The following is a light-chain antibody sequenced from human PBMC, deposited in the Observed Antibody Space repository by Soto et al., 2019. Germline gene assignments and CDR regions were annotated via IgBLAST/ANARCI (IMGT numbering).Light chain of an antibody. V-gene: IGKV3-20*01. CDR1: QSISSTY. Sequence: ELVLTQSPGSLSLSPGERATPSCRASQSISSTYIAWYQQKRGQAPRLLIFGASSRATGIPDRFSGSGSGTGFSLTISRLEPEDSAVYFCQQYVRSPYTVGPGTKVDIK. J-gene: IGKJ3*01. CDR2: GAS. CDR3: QQYVRSPYT.